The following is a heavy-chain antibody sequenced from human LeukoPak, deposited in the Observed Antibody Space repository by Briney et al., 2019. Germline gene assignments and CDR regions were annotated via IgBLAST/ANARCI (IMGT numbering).Heavy chain of an antibody. V-gene: IGHV4-38-2*02. J-gene: IGHJ3*02. CDR2: IYHSGST. CDR1: GYSISSGYY. D-gene: IGHD3-22*01. Sequence: SETLSLTCTVSGYSISSGYYWGWIRQPPGKGLEWIGSIYHSGSTYYNPSLKSRVTISVDTSKNQFSLKLSSVTAADTAVYYCARDHSYYDSSGPAFDIWGQGTMVTVSS. CDR3: ARDHSYYDSSGPAFDI.